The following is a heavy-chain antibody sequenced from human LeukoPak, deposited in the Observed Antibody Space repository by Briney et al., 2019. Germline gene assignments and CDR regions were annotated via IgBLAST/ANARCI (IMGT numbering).Heavy chain of an antibody. Sequence: SETLSLTCVLSGGSISSSNWWSWVRQPPGKGLEWIGEIYHSGSTNYNPSLKSRVTMSVDTSKNQYSLKLSSVTAAVTAVYYCARMVVSAWYFDYWGQGTLVTVSS. CDR3: ARMVVSAWYFDY. CDR2: IYHSGST. D-gene: IGHD2-8*01. CDR1: GGSISSSNW. V-gene: IGHV4-4*02. J-gene: IGHJ4*02.